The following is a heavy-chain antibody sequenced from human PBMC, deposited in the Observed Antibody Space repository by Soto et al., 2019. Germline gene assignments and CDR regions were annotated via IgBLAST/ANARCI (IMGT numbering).Heavy chain of an antibody. Sequence: VHLSESGGGLVQPGGSLRLSCAASGVTFSSSAMSWVRQAPGKGLEWVATFRESGGTTHYADSVKGRFTISRDASKNMLNLQMNSLRAEDTAIYYCAKDSHWGIISPTHDYWGQGTRVTVSS. V-gene: IGHV3-23*01. D-gene: IGHD3-16*01. CDR2: FRESGGTT. J-gene: IGHJ4*02. CDR1: GVTFSSSA. CDR3: AKDSHWGIISPTHDY.